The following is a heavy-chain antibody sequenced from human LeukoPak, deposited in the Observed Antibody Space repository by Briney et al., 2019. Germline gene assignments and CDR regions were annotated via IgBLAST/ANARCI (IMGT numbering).Heavy chain of an antibody. D-gene: IGHD4-17*01. J-gene: IGHJ4*02. V-gene: IGHV3-66*01. Sequence: PGGSLRLSCAASEFSVGSNYMTWVRQAPGKGLEWVSLIYSDGSTYYADSVKGRFTISRDNSKNTLYLQMNSLRAEDTAVYYCAKDRGYGDYGGFDYWGQGTLVTVSS. CDR2: IYSDGST. CDR3: AKDRGYGDYGGFDY. CDR1: EFSVGSNY.